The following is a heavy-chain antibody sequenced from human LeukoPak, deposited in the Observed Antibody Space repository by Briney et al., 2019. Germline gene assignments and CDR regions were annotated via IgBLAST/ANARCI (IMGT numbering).Heavy chain of an antibody. CDR2: MNPNSGNT. D-gene: IGHD2-15*01. J-gene: IGHJ4*02. CDR1: GYTFTSYD. Sequence: GASVKVSCKASGYTFTSYDINWARQATGQGLEWMGWMNPNSGNTGYAQKFQGRVTMTRNTSISTAYMELSSLRSEDTAVYYCARGVHQNLVVVVAATALFDYWGQGTLVTVSS. V-gene: IGHV1-8*01. CDR3: ARGVHQNLVVVVAATALFDY.